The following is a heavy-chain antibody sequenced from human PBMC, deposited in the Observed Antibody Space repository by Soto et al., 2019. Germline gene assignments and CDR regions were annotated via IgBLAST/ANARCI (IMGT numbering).Heavy chain of an antibody. Sequence: PSETLSLTCAVSGGSISSSFYSWCWIRQPPGEALEWIGYIYQSGSTHYNPSLESRATISVDRSKNQFSLRLSSVTAADTAVYYCARERGGNTAMYFAYWGQGSKVTVSS. CDR3: ARERGGNTAMYFAY. V-gene: IGHV4-30-2*01. J-gene: IGHJ4*02. CDR2: IYQSGST. CDR1: GGSISSSFYS. D-gene: IGHD5-18*01.